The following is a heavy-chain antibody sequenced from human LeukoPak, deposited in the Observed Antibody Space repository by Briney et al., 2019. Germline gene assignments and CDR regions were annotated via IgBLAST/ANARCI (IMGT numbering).Heavy chain of an antibody. CDR2: IHYSGSI. D-gene: IGHD4-17*01. V-gene: IGHV4-59*12. J-gene: IGHJ4*02. CDR1: GGSISSYY. CDR3: ARETTDGLY. Sequence: SETLSLTCTVSGGSISSYYWSWIRQPPGKGLEWIGYIHYSGSINYNPSLKSRVTISVDTSKNQFSLKLSSVTAADTAVYYCARETTDGLYWGQGTLVTVSS.